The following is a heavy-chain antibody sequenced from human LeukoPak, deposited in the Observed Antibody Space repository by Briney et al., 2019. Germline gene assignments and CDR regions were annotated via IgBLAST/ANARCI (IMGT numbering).Heavy chain of an antibody. V-gene: IGHV1-24*01. Sequence: ASVKVSCKVSGYTLTELSMHWVRQAPGKGLEWMGGFDPEDGETIYAQKFQGRVTMTEDTSTDTAYMELSSLRSEDTAVYYCARASFGVVIFDYWGQGTLVTVSS. CDR2: FDPEDGET. D-gene: IGHD3-3*01. CDR1: GYTLTELS. J-gene: IGHJ4*02. CDR3: ARASFGVVIFDY.